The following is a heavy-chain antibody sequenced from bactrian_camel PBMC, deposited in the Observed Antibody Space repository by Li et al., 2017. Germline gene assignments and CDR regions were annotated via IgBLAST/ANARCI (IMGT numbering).Heavy chain of an antibody. D-gene: IGHD1*01. Sequence: HVQLVESGGDSVRAGGSLRLACTMSGYTWRSDCMAWFRQAPGKDREGVASSCRYSHSTDYGDSVKGRFIVSQDNAKNTAYLAMNSLKPEDTAMYYCAADLPWYDGVCTYKYMGQGTQVTVS. V-gene: IGHV3-3*01. CDR1: GYTWRSDC. J-gene: IGHJ4*01. CDR2: SCRYSHST.